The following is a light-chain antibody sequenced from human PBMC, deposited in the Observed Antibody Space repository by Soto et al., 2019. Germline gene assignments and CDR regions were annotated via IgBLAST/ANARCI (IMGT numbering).Light chain of an antibody. CDR1: QRVNSTY. J-gene: IGKJ1*01. CDR3: QQYSRSPRT. CDR2: GAF. Sequence: EIVLTQSPGTLSLSPGERATLSCRASQRVNSTYLAWYQQKPGQTPRLLIYGAFSRAAAIPDRFSGSGSGADFTLTISRLEPEVFAVYYCQQYSRSPRTFGQGTTVEIK. V-gene: IGKV3-20*01.